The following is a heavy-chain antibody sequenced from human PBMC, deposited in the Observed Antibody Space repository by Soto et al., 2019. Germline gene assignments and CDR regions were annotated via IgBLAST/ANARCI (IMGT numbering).Heavy chain of an antibody. Sequence: ASVKVSCKASGGTFSSYAISWVRQAPGQGLEWMGGIIPIFGTANYAQKFQGRVTITADESTSTAYMELSSLRSEDTAVYYCARDGDKYCSGGSCYSKGFGPDYWGQGTLVTVSS. CDR1: GGTFSSYA. CDR2: IIPIFGTA. CDR3: ARDGDKYCSGGSCYSKGFGPDY. D-gene: IGHD2-15*01. V-gene: IGHV1-69*13. J-gene: IGHJ4*02.